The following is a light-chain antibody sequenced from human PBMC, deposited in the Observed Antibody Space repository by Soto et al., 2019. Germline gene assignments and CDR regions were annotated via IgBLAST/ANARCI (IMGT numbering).Light chain of an antibody. CDR1: QSVSSSY. V-gene: IGKV3-20*01. CDR3: QQYGSFMYT. J-gene: IGKJ2*01. Sequence: EIVLTQSPGTLSLSPGERATLSCRASQSVSSSYLAWYQQKPGQAPRLLIYGASSRATGIPDRFSGSGSGTDFTLTISRLEPEDFALYYCQQYGSFMYTFGQGTKLEIK. CDR2: GAS.